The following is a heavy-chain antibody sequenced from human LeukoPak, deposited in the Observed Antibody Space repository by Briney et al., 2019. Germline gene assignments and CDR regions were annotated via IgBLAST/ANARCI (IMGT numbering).Heavy chain of an antibody. CDR1: GFTFSSYA. J-gene: IGHJ4*02. Sequence: PGGSLRLSCAASGFTFSSYAMGGVRQAPGKGLEWVSGVSGSGGSTYYADSVKGRFTISRDNSKNTLYLQMNSLRAEDTAVYYCAKDLDIVATITGNWGQGTLVTVSS. CDR2: VSGSGGST. CDR3: AKDLDIVATITGN. V-gene: IGHV3-23*01. D-gene: IGHD5-12*01.